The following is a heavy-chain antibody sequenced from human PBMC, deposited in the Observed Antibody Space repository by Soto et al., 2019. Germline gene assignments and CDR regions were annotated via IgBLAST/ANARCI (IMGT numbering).Heavy chain of an antibody. D-gene: IGHD5-12*01. CDR1: GYSFTSYW. V-gene: IGHV5-10-1*01. Sequence: PXELLTMFCTGSGYSFTSYWISWVRQMPGKGLEWMGSIDPSDSYTNYSPSFQGHVTISADKSISTAYLQWSSLKASDTAMYYCARLPTIGGYDSYYYYGMDVWGQGTTVTVS. CDR3: ARLPTIGGYDSYYYYGMDV. CDR2: IDPSDSYT. J-gene: IGHJ6*02.